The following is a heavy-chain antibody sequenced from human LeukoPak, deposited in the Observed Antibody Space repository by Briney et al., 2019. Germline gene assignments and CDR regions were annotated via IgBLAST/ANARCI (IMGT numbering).Heavy chain of an antibody. D-gene: IGHD3-3*01. V-gene: IGHV3-7*01. CDR1: GFTFSNYW. Sequence: GGSLRLSCAASGFTFSNYWMNWVGQAPGKALEWVANIKEDGSEKYYVDSVRGRLTISRDNAKNSLYLQMNSLRVEDTAVYYCASQRFLDYWGQGTLVTVSS. CDR3: ASQRFLDY. J-gene: IGHJ4*02. CDR2: IKEDGSEK.